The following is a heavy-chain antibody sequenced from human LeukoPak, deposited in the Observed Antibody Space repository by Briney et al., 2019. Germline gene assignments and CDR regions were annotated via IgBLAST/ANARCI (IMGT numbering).Heavy chain of an antibody. CDR1: GFTFSTYA. Sequence: PGRSLRLSCVASGFTFSTYAMHWVRQAPGKGLEWVAVISYDGSNKYYTDSVKGRFTISRDNSKNTLYLQMNSLRVEDTAVYYCARETGYGDYGGRGPLVTVSS. V-gene: IGHV3-30*04. J-gene: IGHJ4*02. D-gene: IGHD5-18*01. CDR3: ARETGYGDY. CDR2: ISYDGSNK.